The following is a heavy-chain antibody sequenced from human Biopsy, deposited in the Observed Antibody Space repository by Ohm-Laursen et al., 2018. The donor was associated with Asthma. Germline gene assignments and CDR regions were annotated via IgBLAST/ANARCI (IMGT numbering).Heavy chain of an antibody. J-gene: IGHJ2*01. CDR3: ARVPTTLRYFDL. V-gene: IGHV4-61*01. CDR1: GGSVSSGSYY. D-gene: IGHD2-15*01. Sequence: PSETLSLTCTVSGGSVSSGSYYWSWIRQPPGKGLAWVSYISYSGSTDYNPSLKSRLTISMDTSKNQFPLKLSSVSAADPAVYYCARVPTTLRYFDLWGRGTLVTSSS. CDR2: ISYSGST.